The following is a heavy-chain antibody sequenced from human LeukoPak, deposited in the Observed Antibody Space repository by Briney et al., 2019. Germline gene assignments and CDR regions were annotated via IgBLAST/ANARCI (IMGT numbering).Heavy chain of an antibody. J-gene: IGHJ5*02. D-gene: IGHD2-2*01. CDR2: INPNSGGT. Sequence: ASVKVSCKASGYTFTGYYMHWVRQAPGQGLEWMGWINPNSGGTNYAQKFQGRVTMTRDTSISTAYMELSRLRSDDTAVYYCARDIVVVPAAMRTDNWFDPWGQGTLVTVSS. CDR3: ARDIVVVPAAMRTDNWFDP. V-gene: IGHV1-2*02. CDR1: GYTFTGYY.